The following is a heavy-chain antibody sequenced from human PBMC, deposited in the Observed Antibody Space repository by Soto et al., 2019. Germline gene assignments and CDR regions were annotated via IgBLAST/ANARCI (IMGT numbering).Heavy chain of an antibody. CDR3: AKGVAARIFYFDY. V-gene: IGHV3-23*01. CDR1: GFTFSSYA. D-gene: IGHD6-6*01. J-gene: IGHJ4*02. CDR2: ISGSGGST. Sequence: EVQVLESGGGLVQPGGSLRLSCAASGFTFSSYAMSWVRQAPGKGLEWVSAISGSGGSTYYADSVKGRFPISRDNSKNTVYLQMSSLRAEDTAVYYCAKGVAARIFYFDYWGQGTLVTVSS.